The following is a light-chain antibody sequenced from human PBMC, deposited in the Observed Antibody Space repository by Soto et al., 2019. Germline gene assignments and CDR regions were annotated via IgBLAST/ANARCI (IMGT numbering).Light chain of an antibody. Sequence: DIQMTQSPSSLSASVGDRVTITCRGSQSISSYLKWYQQKPGRAPNLLIYGASRLQSGVPSRFRGSGSGTDFTLTISSLQAEDVATYFCQHSFTPPLTFGGGPKVEIK. CDR2: GAS. J-gene: IGKJ4*01. CDR1: QSISSY. CDR3: QHSFTPPLT. V-gene: IGKV1-39*01.